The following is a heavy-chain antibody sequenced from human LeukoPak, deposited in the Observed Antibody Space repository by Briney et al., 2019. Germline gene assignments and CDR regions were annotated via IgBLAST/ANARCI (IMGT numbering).Heavy chain of an antibody. D-gene: IGHD3-3*01. CDR2: IYYSGST. V-gene: IGHV4-39*01. J-gene: IGHJ5*02. CDR1: GGSISSSSYY. CDR3: ARGRFLEWLEYNWFDP. Sequence: PSETLSLTCTVSGGSISSSSYYWDWIRQPPGKGLEWIGSIYYSGSTYYNPSLKSRVTISVDTSKNQFSLKLSSVTAADTAVYYCARGRFLEWLEYNWFDPWGQGTLVTVSS.